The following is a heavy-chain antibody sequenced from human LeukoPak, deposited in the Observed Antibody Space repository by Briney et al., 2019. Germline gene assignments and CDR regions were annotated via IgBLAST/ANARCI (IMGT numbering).Heavy chain of an antibody. D-gene: IGHD3-10*01. CDR2: IYYSGST. CDR3: ASMVRGVGTLISYFDY. CDR1: GGSISSYY. J-gene: IGHJ4*02. Sequence: SETLSLTCTVSGGSISSYYWSWIRQPPGKGLEWIGYIYYSGSTNYNPSLKSRVTISVDTSKNQFSLKLSSVTAADTAVYYCASMVRGVGTLISYFDYWGQGTLVTVSS. V-gene: IGHV4-59*01.